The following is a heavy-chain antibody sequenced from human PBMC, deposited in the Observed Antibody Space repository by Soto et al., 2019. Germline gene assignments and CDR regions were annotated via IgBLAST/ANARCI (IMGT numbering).Heavy chain of an antibody. Sequence: KTSETLSLTSIISGDSTSNYYWSWTRQSPGKGLEWIGYISYSGNTNYNPTLKSRVTISVDTSKDQLSLKVTSATAADTAMYYCACLRGKRGSPIDSWGQGTQVTVSS. CDR2: ISYSGNT. J-gene: IGHJ4*02. D-gene: IGHD6-13*01. CDR1: GDSTSNYY. CDR3: ACLRGKRGSPIDS. V-gene: IGHV4-59*01.